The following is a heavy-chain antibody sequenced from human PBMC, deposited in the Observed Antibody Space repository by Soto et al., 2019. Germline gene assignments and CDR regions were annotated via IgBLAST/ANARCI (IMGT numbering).Heavy chain of an antibody. CDR1: GFTLSDHS. CDR3: ARDLVEGALNGFDV. CDR2: ISDIGTYI. D-gene: IGHD3-16*01. V-gene: IGHV3-21*01. J-gene: IGHJ3*01. Sequence: PWGSLRLSCVASGFTLSDHSMSCCGLSPLKWLEWVSAISDIGTYIFYADSVKGRFTISRDNAKNSLYLQMDSLGAEDTALYYCARDLVEGALNGFDVWGQGTMVTVSS.